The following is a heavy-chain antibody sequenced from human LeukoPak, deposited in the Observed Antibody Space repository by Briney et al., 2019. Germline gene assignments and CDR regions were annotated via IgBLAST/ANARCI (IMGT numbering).Heavy chain of an antibody. CDR2: ISGSGTNT. CDR1: GFTFSSYA. CDR3: AKGTYDSRGHFDY. D-gene: IGHD3-22*01. V-gene: IGHV3-23*01. J-gene: IGHJ4*02. Sequence: GGSLRLSCAASGFTFSSYAMTWVRQAPGKGLEWVSGISGSGTNTHYADSVKGRFTISRDNSKNTLYLQMNSLRAEDTAAYYCAKGTYDSRGHFDYWGQGTLVSVSS.